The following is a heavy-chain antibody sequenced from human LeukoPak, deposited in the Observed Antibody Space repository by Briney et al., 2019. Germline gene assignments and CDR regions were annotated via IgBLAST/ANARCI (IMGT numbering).Heavy chain of an antibody. J-gene: IGHJ6*02. V-gene: IGHV3-23*01. CDR2: ISGSDDFT. CDR1: GFTFDNYA. Sequence: GGSLRLSCAASGFTFDNYAMSWVRQAPGKGLEWVSTISGSDDFTYYADSVKGRFTISRDNSKNTLYLQMNSLRAEDTAVYYCARAQTGYPWNVWGQGTTVTVSS. D-gene: IGHD1-20*01. CDR3: ARAQTGYPWNV.